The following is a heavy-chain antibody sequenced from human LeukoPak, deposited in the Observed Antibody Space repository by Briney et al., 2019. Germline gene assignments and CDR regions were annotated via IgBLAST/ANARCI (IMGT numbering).Heavy chain of an antibody. J-gene: IGHJ4*02. Sequence: GGSLRLSCAASGFTFSSYSMNWVRQAPGKGLEWVSYISSSGSSIYYADSVKGRFTISRDNAKNSLYLQMNSLRAEDTAVYYCASNSVVTAQYYFDYWGQGTLVTVSS. V-gene: IGHV3-48*04. CDR1: GFTFSSYS. CDR3: ASNSVVTAQYYFDY. CDR2: ISSSGSSI. D-gene: IGHD2-21*02.